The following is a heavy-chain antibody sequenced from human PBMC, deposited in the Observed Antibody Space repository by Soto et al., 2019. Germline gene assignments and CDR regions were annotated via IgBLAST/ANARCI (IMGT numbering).Heavy chain of an antibody. J-gene: IGHJ4*01. CDR1: GYSISSDYS. V-gene: IGHV4-38-2*02. CDR3: ARENYYDGSGYYYYFDY. CDR2: IFHSGST. D-gene: IGHD3-22*01. Sequence: SETLSLTCAASGYSISSDYSWGWIRQPPGKGLEWLGSIFHSGSTYYNPSLKSRVTISLDTSQNHFSLRLSSVTAADTAVYYCARENYYDGSGYYYYFDYWGHGTLVTVSS.